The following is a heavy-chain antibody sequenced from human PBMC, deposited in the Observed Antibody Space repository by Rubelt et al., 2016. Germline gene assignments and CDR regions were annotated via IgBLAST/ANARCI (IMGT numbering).Heavy chain of an antibody. CDR2: IITIFGTA. J-gene: IGHJ6*02. CDR1: GGTFSSYA. Sequence: QVQLVQSGAEVKKPGSSVKVSCKASGGTFSSYAISWVRQAPGQGLEWMGGIITIFGTANYAQKFQGRVTITADESTSTGYMGLSSLGSEDTAVYYCARELVPAAPGFYYGMDVWGQGTTVTVSS. CDR3: ARELVPAAPGFYYGMDV. D-gene: IGHD2-2*01. V-gene: IGHV1-69*01.